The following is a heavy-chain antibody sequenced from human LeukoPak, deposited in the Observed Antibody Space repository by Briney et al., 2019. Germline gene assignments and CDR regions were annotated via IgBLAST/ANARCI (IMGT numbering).Heavy chain of an antibody. V-gene: IGHV3-30*18. CDR1: GFTFSSYG. CDR2: ISYDGSNK. D-gene: IGHD3-9*01. CDR3: AKDMGYDILTGPVS. Sequence: PGGSLRLSCAASGFTFSSYGTHWVRQAPGKGLEWVAVISYDGSNKYYADSVKGRFTISRDNSKNTLYLQMNSLRAEDTAVYYCAKDMGYDILTGPVSWGQGTLVTVSS. J-gene: IGHJ5*02.